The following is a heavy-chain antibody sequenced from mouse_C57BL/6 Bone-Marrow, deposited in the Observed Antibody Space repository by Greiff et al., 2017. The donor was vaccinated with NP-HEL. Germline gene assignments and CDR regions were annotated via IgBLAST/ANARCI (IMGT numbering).Heavy chain of an antibody. D-gene: IGHD2-3*01. CDR3: ARLPPYHDGGYAMDY. CDR2: IDPSDSYT. Sequence: QVQLQQSGAELVKPGASVKLSCKASGYTFTSYWMQWVKQRPGQGLEWIGEIDPSDSYTNYNQKFKGKATLTVDTSSSTAYMQLSSLTSEDSAVYYCARLPPYHDGGYAMDYWGQGTSVTVSS. J-gene: IGHJ4*01. CDR1: GYTFTSYW. V-gene: IGHV1-50*01.